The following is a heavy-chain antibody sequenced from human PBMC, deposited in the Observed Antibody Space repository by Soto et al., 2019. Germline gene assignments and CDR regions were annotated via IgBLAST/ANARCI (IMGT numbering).Heavy chain of an antibody. CDR3: ARDLDSSSSNAEYFQH. CDR1: GFTFSDYY. CDR2: ISSSGSTI. V-gene: IGHV3-11*01. Sequence: GGSLRLSCAASGFTFSDYYMSWIRQAPGKGLEWVSYISSSGSTIYYADSVKGRFTISRDNAKNSLYLQMNSLRAEDTAVYYCARDLDSSSSNAEYFQHWGQGTLVTVSS. J-gene: IGHJ1*01. D-gene: IGHD6-6*01.